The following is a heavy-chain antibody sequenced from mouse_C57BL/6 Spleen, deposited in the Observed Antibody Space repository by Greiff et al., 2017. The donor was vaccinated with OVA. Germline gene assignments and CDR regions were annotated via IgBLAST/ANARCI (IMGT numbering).Heavy chain of an antibody. Sequence: EVNVVESGGGLVQPKGSLKLSCAASGFSFNTYAMNWVRQAPGKGLEWVARIRRKSNNYATYYADSVKDRFTISRDDSESMLYLQMNNLKTEDTAMYYCVRQDYYGSSYGFAYWGKGTLVTVS. D-gene: IGHD1-1*01. CDR2: IRRKSNNYAT. J-gene: IGHJ3*01. V-gene: IGHV10-1*01. CDR1: GFSFNTYA. CDR3: VRQDYYGSSYGFAY.